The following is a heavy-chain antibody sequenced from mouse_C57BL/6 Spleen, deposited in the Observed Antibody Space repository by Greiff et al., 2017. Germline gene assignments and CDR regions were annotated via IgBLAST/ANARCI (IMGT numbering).Heavy chain of an antibody. Sequence: EVKLVESGEGLVKPGGSLKLSCAASGFTFSSYAMSWVRQTPEKRLEWVAYISSGGDYIYYADPVKGRFTSSSDNARNTLYLQMSSLKSEDTAMYYCTRYYDGIFYYAMDYWGQGTSVTVSS. V-gene: IGHV5-9-1*02. D-gene: IGHD1-1*01. CDR2: ISSGGDYI. J-gene: IGHJ4*01. CDR3: TRYYDGIFYYAMDY. CDR1: GFTFSSYA.